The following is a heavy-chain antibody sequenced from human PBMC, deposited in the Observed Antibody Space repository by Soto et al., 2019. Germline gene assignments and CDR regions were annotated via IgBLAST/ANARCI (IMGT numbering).Heavy chain of an antibody. CDR3: ASHAACCCSYYYYYYGMDV. Sequence: SETLSLTCTVSGGSISSSSYYWGWIRQPPGKGLEWIGSIYYSGSTYYNPSLKSRVTISVDTSKNQFPLKLSSVTAADTAVYYCASHAACCCSYYYYYYGMDVWGQGTTVTVSS. CDR1: GGSISSSSYY. D-gene: IGHD2-15*01. J-gene: IGHJ6*02. V-gene: IGHV4-39*01. CDR2: IYYSGST.